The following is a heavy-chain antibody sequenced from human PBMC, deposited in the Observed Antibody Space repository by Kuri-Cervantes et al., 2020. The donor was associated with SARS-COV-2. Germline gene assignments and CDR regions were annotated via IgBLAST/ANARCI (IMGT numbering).Heavy chain of an antibody. J-gene: IGHJ4*02. CDR2: IRSKAYGGTT. D-gene: IGHD3-3*01. V-gene: IGHV3-49*04. CDR3: TRHDFWSAYYFDY. Sequence: QTLSLTCAASGFTFGDYAMSWVRQAPGKGLEWVGFIRSKAYGGTTEYAASVKGRFTISRDDSKSIAYLQMNSLKTEDTAVYYCTRHDFWSAYYFDYWGQGTLVTVSS. CDR1: GFTFGDYA.